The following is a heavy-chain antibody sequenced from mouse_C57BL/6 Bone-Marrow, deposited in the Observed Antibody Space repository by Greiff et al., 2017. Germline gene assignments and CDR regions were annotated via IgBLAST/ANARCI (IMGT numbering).Heavy chain of an antibody. J-gene: IGHJ2*01. CDR3: ARSNYDY. V-gene: IGHV1-50*01. CDR1: GYTFTSYW. CDR2: IDPSDSYA. D-gene: IGHD2-5*01. Sequence: VQLQQPGAELVKPGASVKLSCKASGYTFTSYWMQWVKQRPGQGLEWIGEIDPSDSYANYNQKFKGKATLTVDTSSSTAYMQLSSRTSEDSAVYDCARSNYDYWGQGTTLTVSS.